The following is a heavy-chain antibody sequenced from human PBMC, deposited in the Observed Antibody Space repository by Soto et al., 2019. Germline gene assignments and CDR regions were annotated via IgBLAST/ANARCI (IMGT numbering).Heavy chain of an antibody. J-gene: IGHJ6*02. CDR1: RGTFGNYA. CDR3: ARVSVPGIYGEDV. Sequence: KVSFKASRGTFGNYAVSWVRQAPGQGLEWMGGIMPVFGTVNYAQKFQGRVTITADKFTNTAYMELSSLTSQDTAIYYCARVSVPGIYGEDVWGPGTTVTVSS. D-gene: IGHD3-10*01. CDR2: IMPVFGTV. V-gene: IGHV1-69*06.